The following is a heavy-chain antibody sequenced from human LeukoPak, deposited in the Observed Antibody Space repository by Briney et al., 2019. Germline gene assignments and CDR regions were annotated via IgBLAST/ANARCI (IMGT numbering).Heavy chain of an antibody. Sequence: GGSLRLSCAASGFTFSSYSMNWVRQVPGKGLEWVANIKQDGSEKYYVGSVKGRFTISRDNAKNSLYLQMNSLRGEDTALYYCARDKVAGSMAGSNFDYWGQGTLVTVSS. V-gene: IGHV3-7*01. CDR3: ARDKVAGSMAGSNFDY. D-gene: IGHD6-19*01. CDR2: IKQDGSEK. CDR1: GFTFSSYS. J-gene: IGHJ4*02.